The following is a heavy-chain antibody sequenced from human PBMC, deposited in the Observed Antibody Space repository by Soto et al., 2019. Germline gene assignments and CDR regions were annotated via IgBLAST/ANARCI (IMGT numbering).Heavy chain of an antibody. CDR3: AGELGYCSSTSCYYFDY. V-gene: IGHV3-66*01. D-gene: IGHD2-2*01. Sequence: GGSLRLSCAASGFTVSSNYMSWVRQAPGKGLEWVSVIYSGGSTYYADSVKGRFTISRDNSKNTLYLQMNSLRAEDTAVYYCAGELGYCSSTSCYYFDYWGQGTLVTVSS. CDR1: GFTVSSNY. CDR2: IYSGGST. J-gene: IGHJ4*02.